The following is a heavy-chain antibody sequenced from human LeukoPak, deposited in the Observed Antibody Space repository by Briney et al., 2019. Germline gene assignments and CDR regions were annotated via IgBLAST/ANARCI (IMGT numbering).Heavy chain of an antibody. CDR1: GGSISSSSYY. D-gene: IGHD6-25*01. CDR2: IYYSGST. CDR3: ARRASGYWYFDL. Sequence: SETLSLTCTVSGGSISSSSYYWGWIRQPPGKGLECIGSIYYSGSTYYSPSLKSRVTISVDTSKNQFSLKLSSVTAADTAVYYCARRASGYWYFDLWSRGTLVTVSS. V-gene: IGHV4-39*01. J-gene: IGHJ2*01.